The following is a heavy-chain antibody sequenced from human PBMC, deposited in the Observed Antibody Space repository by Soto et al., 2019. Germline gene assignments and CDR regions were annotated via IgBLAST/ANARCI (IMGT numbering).Heavy chain of an antibody. CDR1: GYTFTAYY. D-gene: IGHD1-26*01. CDR2: INPNSGGT. J-gene: IGHJ4*02. CDR3: ARSSGNYADFDY. Sequence: QVQLVQSGAEVKKPGASVKVSCKASGYTFTAYYMHWVRQAPGQGLEWMGWINPNSGGTNLAQKFQGRVTMTRDTSINTAYMELSRLTSDDTAVYYWARSSGNYADFDYWGQGTLVTVSS. V-gene: IGHV1-2*02.